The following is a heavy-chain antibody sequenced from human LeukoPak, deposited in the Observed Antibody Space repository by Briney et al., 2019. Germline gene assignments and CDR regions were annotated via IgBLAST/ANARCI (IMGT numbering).Heavy chain of an antibody. D-gene: IGHD2-2*01. CDR1: GYTFTSYG. CDR2: ISAYNGNT. CDR3: ARSTPYSVVVPAAPSFDY. Sequence: ASVKVSCKASGYTFTSYGISWVRQAPGQGLEWMGWISAYNGNTNYAQKLHGRVTTTTDTSTSTAYMELRSLRSDDTAVYSCARSTPYSVVVPAAPSFDYWGQGTLVTVSS. V-gene: IGHV1-18*01. J-gene: IGHJ4*02.